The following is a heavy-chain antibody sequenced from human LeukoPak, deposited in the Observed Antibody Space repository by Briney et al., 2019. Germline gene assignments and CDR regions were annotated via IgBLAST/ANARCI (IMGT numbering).Heavy chain of an antibody. J-gene: IGHJ4*02. Sequence: GGSLRLSCEASGFTFSTYWMSWVRQAPGKGLEWVANIKQDGSEKYYVDSVKGRFTISGDNAKNSLYLQMNSLRAEDTAMYYCARDSAGNDYWGQGTLVTVSS. CDR3: ARDSAGNDY. D-gene: IGHD6-13*01. V-gene: IGHV3-7*01. CDR2: IKQDGSEK. CDR1: GFTFSTYW.